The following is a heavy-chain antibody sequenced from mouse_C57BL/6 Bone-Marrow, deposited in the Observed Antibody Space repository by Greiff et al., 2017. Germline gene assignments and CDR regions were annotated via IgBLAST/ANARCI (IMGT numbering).Heavy chain of an antibody. CDR2: IYPGDGDT. CDR3: ARKGSLGYAMDY. J-gene: IGHJ4*01. D-gene: IGHD3-3*01. Sequence: VQLVESGAELVKPGASVKISCKASGYAFSSYWMNWVKQRPGKGLEWIGQIYPGDGDTNYNGKFKGKATLTADKSSSTAYMQLSSLTSEDSAVYFCARKGSLGYAMDYWGQGTSVTVSS. CDR1: GYAFSSYW. V-gene: IGHV1-80*01.